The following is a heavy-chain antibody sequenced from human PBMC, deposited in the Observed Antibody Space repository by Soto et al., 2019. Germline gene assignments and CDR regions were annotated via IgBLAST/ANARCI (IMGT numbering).Heavy chain of an antibody. D-gene: IGHD1-26*01. Sequence: QLQLVQSGAEVKKPGSSVKVSCKASGGSFSTYTITWVRQAPGQGLEWMGRIIPILGIRDYAQKFQARVTINADKSTSTAYMELSSLTSEDTAVYYCARDVGDLGQGTLVTVSS. CDR3: ARDVGD. J-gene: IGHJ4*02. CDR1: GGSFSTYT. V-gene: IGHV1-69*08. CDR2: IIPILGIR.